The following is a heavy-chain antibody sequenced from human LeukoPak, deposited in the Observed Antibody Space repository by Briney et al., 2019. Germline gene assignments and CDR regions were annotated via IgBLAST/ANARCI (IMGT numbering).Heavy chain of an antibody. CDR1: GGTFSSYA. CDR3: ARGWDYDSGGRPTAYVY. D-gene: IGHD3-22*01. Sequence: GASVKVSCKASGGTFSSYAISWVRQAPGQGLEWTGGITPIFGTANYAQKFQGKVTITADESTSTAYMELSSLRSEDTAVYYCARGWDYDSGGRPTAYVYWGQGTLVSVSS. CDR2: ITPIFGTA. J-gene: IGHJ4*02. V-gene: IGHV1-69*13.